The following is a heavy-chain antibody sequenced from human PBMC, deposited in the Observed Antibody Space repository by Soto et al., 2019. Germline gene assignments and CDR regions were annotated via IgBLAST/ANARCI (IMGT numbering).Heavy chain of an antibody. V-gene: IGHV1-69*13. D-gene: IGHD1-20*01. J-gene: IGHJ6*02. CDR2: IIPIFGTA. CDR3: ARSLTGTYYYYGMDV. CDR1: GGTFSSYA. Sequence: SVKVSCKASGGTFSSYAISWVRQAPGQGLEWMGGIIPIFGTANYAQKFQGRVTITADESTSTAYMELSSLRSEDTAVYYCARSLTGTYYYYGMDVWGQGTTVTVSS.